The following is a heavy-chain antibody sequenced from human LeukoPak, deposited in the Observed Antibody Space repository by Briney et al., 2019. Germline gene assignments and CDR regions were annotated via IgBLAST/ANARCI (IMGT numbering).Heavy chain of an antibody. CDR2: ISYDGRNK. D-gene: IGHD4-11*01. CDR1: GFTFNSYG. Sequence: GRSLRLSCAGSGFTFNSYGMHWVRQAPGKGLEWVAVISYDGRNKFYADSVKGRLTISRDNSKNTLYLQMNSLGAEDTALYHCAKDLAGYSNDRDFGMDVWGQGTTVTVSS. V-gene: IGHV3-30*18. J-gene: IGHJ6*02. CDR3: AKDLAGYSNDRDFGMDV.